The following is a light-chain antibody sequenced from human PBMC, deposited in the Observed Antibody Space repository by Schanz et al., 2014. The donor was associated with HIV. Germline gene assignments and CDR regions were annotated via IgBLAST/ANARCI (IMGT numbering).Light chain of an antibody. CDR2: RDN. J-gene: IGLJ3*02. CDR3: AAWDDNLSGVV. V-gene: IGLV1-47*01. Sequence: QSVLTQPPSASGTPGQRVTISCSGSSSNIGFHYVYWYQQLPRAAPKLLIYRDNQRPSGVPDRFSGSKSGTSASLAISGLQSEDEADYYCAAWDDNLSGVVFGGGTKVTVL. CDR1: SSNIGFHY.